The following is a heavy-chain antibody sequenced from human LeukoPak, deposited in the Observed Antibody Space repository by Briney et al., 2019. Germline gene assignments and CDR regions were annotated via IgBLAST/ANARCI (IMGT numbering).Heavy chain of an antibody. J-gene: IGHJ4*02. CDR3: ARDGDGYNKNDY. Sequence: GGTLRLSCAASGFTFSNYGMSWVRQAPGKGLEWVSLISGTGGSTYYADSVKGRFTISRDNSKNTLYLQMNSLRAEDTAVYYCARDGDGYNKNDYWGQGTLVTVSS. CDR2: ISGTGGST. V-gene: IGHV3-23*01. CDR1: GFTFSNYG. D-gene: IGHD5-24*01.